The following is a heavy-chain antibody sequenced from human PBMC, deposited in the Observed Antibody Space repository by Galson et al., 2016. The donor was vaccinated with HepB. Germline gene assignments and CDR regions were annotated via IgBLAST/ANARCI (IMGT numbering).Heavy chain of an antibody. D-gene: IGHD6-6*01. CDR3: ARELNSSGAFDI. Sequence: PALVKPTQTLTLTCTFSGFSLRTTGMGVSWVRQPPGKALEWLALIDWDDDKYLRTSLKNRLTISKDTSKNQVVLTMTNMDPVDTATYYCARELNSSGAFDIWGPGTMVTVSS. V-gene: IGHV2-70*20. CDR1: GFSLRTTGMG. CDR2: IDWDDDK. J-gene: IGHJ3*02.